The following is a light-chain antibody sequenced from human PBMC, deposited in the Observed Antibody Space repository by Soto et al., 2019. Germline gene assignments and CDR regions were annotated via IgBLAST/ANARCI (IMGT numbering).Light chain of an antibody. CDR1: SSDVGAYNY. J-gene: IGLJ2*01. CDR3: SSYATSSTLVV. V-gene: IGLV2-14*01. CDR2: DVT. Sequence: QSVLTQPASVSGSPGQSITISCTGTSSDVGAYNYVSWYQQHPGKAPKLMIYDVTYRPSGVSNRFSGSKSGNTASLTISGLQAEDEADYYCSSYATSSTLVVFGGGTKVTVL.